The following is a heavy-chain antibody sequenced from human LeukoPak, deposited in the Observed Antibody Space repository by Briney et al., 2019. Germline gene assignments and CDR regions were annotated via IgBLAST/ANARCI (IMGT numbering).Heavy chain of an antibody. J-gene: IGHJ6*03. V-gene: IGHV3-23*01. CDR3: AKMERQRLYDDCMDF. Sequence: GGSLRLSCAASGFAFSNFAMSWVRQAPGKGLEWVSAMSGSGYYTYYVESVKGRFTISRDNSKNTLYLHMNSLRADDTAVYYCAKMERQRLYDDCMDFWGRGTTVTVSS. D-gene: IGHD3-3*01. CDR1: GFAFSNFA. CDR2: MSGSGYYT.